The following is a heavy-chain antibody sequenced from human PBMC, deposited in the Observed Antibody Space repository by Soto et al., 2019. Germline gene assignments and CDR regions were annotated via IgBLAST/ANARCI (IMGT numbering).Heavy chain of an antibody. CDR3: AREETAWPLAYGLDV. V-gene: IGHV3-21*01. D-gene: IGHD2-21*02. J-gene: IGHJ6*02. CDR1: GFTFGNYS. Sequence: GGSLRLSCAASGFTFGNYSMHWVRQAPGKGLEWVSSIGSRGDTYYADSVKGRLTISREYAKNSLSLQMNSLRAEDTAVYYCAREETAWPLAYGLDVWGQGTAVTVSS. CDR2: IGSRGDT.